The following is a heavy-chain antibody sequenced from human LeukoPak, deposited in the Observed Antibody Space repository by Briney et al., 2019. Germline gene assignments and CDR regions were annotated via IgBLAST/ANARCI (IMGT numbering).Heavy chain of an antibody. CDR1: GFTFRTYS. D-gene: IGHD2-21*02. CDR3: ARDDFSCGDSYQVPYHFDY. Sequence: GGSLRLSCAASGFTFRTYSMNWVRQAPGKGLEWVSSISTNSRYIYYADSVKGRFTISRDNAKNSLYLQMNSLRAEDTAVYYCARDDFSCGDSYQVPYHFDYWGQGALVTVSS. V-gene: IGHV3-21*01. CDR2: ISTNSRYI. J-gene: IGHJ4*02.